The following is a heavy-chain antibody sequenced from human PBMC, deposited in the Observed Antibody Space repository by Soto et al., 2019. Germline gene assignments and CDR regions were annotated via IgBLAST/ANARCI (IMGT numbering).Heavy chain of an antibody. CDR2: INPNSGGT. D-gene: IGHD1-20*01. J-gene: IGHJ5*02. V-gene: IGHV1-2*02. Sequence: QVQLVQSGAEVKKPGASVKVSCKASGYTFTGYYMHWVRQAPGQGLEWMGWINPNSGGTNYAQKFQGRVTMTRDTSISPAYMELSRLRSDDTAVYYCERGDNWNGQQGWFYPWGQGTLVTVSS. CDR1: GYTFTGYY. CDR3: ERGDNWNGQQGWFYP.